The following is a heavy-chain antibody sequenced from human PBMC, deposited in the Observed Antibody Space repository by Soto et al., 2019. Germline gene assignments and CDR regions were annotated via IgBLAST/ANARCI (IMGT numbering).Heavy chain of an antibody. D-gene: IGHD2-21*01. V-gene: IGHV3-23*01. CDR2: ISANGAGT. J-gene: IGHJ4*02. CDR1: GFTLSSYA. CDR3: AKDRCAPAPCFFAY. Sequence: EVQLLESGGGLVQPGGSLRLSCAASGFTLSSYAMGWVRQAPGKGLEWVSAISANGAGTYYADSVKGRFTISRDNSKNTLYLQMRALGAEDKAVYFCAKDRCAPAPCFFAYWGQGTLVTVSS.